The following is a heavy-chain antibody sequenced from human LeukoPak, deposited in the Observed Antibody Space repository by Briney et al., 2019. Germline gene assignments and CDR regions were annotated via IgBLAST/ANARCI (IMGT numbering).Heavy chain of an antibody. CDR2: IYYSGST. CDR1: GGSISSSSYY. V-gene: IGHV4-39*07. J-gene: IGHJ3*02. CDR3: ARSLSVATIPFRLRVNAFDI. D-gene: IGHD5-24*01. Sequence: SETLSLTCTVSGGSISSSSYYWGWIRQPPGKGLEWIGSIYYSGSTYYNPSLKSRVTISVDTSKNQFSLKLSSVTAADTAVYYCARSLSVATIPFRLRVNAFDIWGQGTMVTVSS.